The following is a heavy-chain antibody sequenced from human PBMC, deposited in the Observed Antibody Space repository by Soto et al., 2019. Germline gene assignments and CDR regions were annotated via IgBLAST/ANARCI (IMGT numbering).Heavy chain of an antibody. D-gene: IGHD5-12*01. CDR3: ARDNSGYDFDY. CDR2: IWYDGSNK. Sequence: PGGSLRLSCAASGFTFSSYGMHWVRQAPGKGLEWVAVIWYDGSNKYYADSVKGRFTISRDNSKNTLYLQMNSLRAEDTAVYYCARDNSGYDFDYWGQGTLVTVSS. V-gene: IGHV3-33*01. J-gene: IGHJ4*02. CDR1: GFTFSSYG.